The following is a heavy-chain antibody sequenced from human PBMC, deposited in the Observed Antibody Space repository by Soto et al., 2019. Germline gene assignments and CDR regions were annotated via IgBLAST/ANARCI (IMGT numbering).Heavy chain of an antibody. CDR3: ARVVAGLDY. J-gene: IGHJ4*02. CDR1: GGSISSYY. D-gene: IGHD6-19*01. CDR2: IYYSGST. V-gene: IGHV4-59*01. Sequence: QVQLQESGPGLVKPSETLSLTCTVSGGSISSYYWSWIRQPPGKGLEWIGYIYYSGSTNYNPSLKSRVNISVDTSKNQFSLKLSSVTAADTAVYYCARVVAGLDYWGQGTLVTVSS.